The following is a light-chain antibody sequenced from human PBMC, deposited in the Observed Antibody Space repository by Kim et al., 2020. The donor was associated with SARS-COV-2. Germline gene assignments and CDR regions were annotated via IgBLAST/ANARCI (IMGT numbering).Light chain of an antibody. V-gene: IGLV2-14*03. Sequence: QSLTISCTGTSRDVGGYNYVSWYQQHPGKAPILMIYDVSNRPSGVSNRFSGSKSGNTASLTISGLQAEDEADYYCSSYTRSSTNYVFGTGTKVTVL. CDR2: DVS. J-gene: IGLJ1*01. CDR1: SRDVGGYNY. CDR3: SSYTRSSTNYV.